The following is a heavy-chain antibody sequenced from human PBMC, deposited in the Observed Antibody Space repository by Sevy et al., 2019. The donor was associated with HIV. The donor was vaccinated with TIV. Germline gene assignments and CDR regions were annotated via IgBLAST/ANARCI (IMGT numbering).Heavy chain of an antibody. CDR3: AKGGPNSGYDYYFDY. J-gene: IGHJ4*02. D-gene: IGHD5-12*01. Sequence: GGSLRLSCAASGFTFSNYAMHWVRQAPGKGLAWVAHIWYDGSKIFYADSVKGRFTISRDNSESTLYLQMNSLRAEDTALYHCAKGGPNSGYDYYFDYWGQGTLVTVSS. V-gene: IGHV3-33*06. CDR1: GFTFSNYA. CDR2: IWYDGSKI.